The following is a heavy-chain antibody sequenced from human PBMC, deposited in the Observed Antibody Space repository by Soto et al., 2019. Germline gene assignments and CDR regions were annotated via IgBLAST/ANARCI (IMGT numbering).Heavy chain of an antibody. V-gene: IGHV3-7*04. J-gene: IGHJ3*02. CDR2: INPDGGVT. Sequence: PGGSLRLSCAASGFIFSSSWMSWVRPTPGKGPEFVANINPDGGVTNHVGSVKGRFSISRDNAQNSVYLQMNNLRPEDSAVYYCARDPLRSAFDIWGQGTTVTVSS. CDR1: GFIFSSSW. CDR3: ARDPLRSAFDI.